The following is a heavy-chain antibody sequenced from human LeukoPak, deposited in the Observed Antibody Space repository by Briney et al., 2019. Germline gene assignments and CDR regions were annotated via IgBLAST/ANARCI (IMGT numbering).Heavy chain of an antibody. Sequence: GGSLRLSCAASGFTFSSYAMSWVRQAPGEGLEWVSAISGSGGSTYYADSVKGRFTISRDNSKNTLYLQMNSLRTEDTAVYYCASGAGVAGTYYYYYAMDVWGQGTTVTVSS. CDR3: ASGAGVAGTYYYYYAMDV. CDR1: GFTFSSYA. J-gene: IGHJ6*02. D-gene: IGHD6-19*01. CDR2: ISGSGGST. V-gene: IGHV3-23*01.